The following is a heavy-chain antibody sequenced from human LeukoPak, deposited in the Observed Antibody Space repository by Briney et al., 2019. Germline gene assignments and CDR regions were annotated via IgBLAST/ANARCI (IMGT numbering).Heavy chain of an antibody. Sequence: SETLSLTCAVYGGSFSGYYWSWIRQPPGKGLEWIGEINHSGSTNYNPSLKSRVTISVDRSKNQFSLKLSSVTAADTAVYYCASLWIVVVPAASWFDPWGQGTLVTVSS. V-gene: IGHV4-34*01. CDR2: INHSGST. D-gene: IGHD2-2*01. CDR1: GGSFSGYY. J-gene: IGHJ5*02. CDR3: ASLWIVVVPAASWFDP.